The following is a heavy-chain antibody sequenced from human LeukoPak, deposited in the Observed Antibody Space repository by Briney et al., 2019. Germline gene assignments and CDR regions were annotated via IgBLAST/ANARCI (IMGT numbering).Heavy chain of an antibody. V-gene: IGHV4-39*01. CDR2: IYYSGST. J-gene: IGHJ4*02. CDR3: ARRVGGEDY. D-gene: IGHD2-21*01. CDR1: GGSISSSSYY. Sequence: PSETLSLTCTVSGGSISSSSYYLGWSRQPPGKGLEWIGSIYYSGSTYYNPSLKSRVTISVDTSKNQFSLKLSSVTAADTAVYYCARRVGGEDYWGQGTLVTVSS.